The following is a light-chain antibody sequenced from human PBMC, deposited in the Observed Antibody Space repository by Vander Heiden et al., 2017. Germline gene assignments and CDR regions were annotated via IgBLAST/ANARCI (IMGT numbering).Light chain of an antibody. CDR3: QQLNSYPWYT. Sequence: IQLTQSPSSLSASVGDRVTITCWASQGISSYLAWYQQKPGKAPKLLIYAASTLQSGVPSRFSGSGSGTDFTLTISSRQPEDFATYYCQQLNSYPWYTFGQGTKLEIK. V-gene: IGKV1-9*01. CDR2: AAS. CDR1: QGISSY. J-gene: IGKJ2*01.